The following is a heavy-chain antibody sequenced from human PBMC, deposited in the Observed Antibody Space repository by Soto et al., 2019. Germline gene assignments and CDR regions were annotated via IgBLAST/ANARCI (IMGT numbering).Heavy chain of an antibody. J-gene: IGHJ4*02. D-gene: IGHD3-10*01. Sequence: ASVKVSCKASGYTFTSYGISWVRQAPGQGLEWMGWISAYNGNTNYAQKLQGRVTMTTDTSTSTAYMELRSLRSDDTAVYYCAPEGPVAAPTFGTYWGPGTLVTVSS. CDR1: GYTFTSYG. CDR2: ISAYNGNT. V-gene: IGHV1-18*01. CDR3: APEGPVAAPTFGTY.